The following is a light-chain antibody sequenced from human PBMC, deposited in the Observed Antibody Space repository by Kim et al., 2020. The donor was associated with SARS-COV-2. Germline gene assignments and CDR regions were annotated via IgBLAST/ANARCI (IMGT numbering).Light chain of an antibody. CDR1: QRLGTN. CDR2: GAY. V-gene: IGKV3-15*01. CDR3: QQYNDWLS. Sequence: VPPGERATLSCMASQRLGTNLACYQHKPGHAPRLLIYGAYTRATGIPARVSGAGSGTEFTLTISSLQSEDFAVYFCQQYNDWLSFGGGTKVDIK. J-gene: IGKJ4*01.